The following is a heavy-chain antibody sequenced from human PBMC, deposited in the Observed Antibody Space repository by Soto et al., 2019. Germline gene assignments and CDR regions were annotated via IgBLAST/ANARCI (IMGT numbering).Heavy chain of an antibody. V-gene: IGHV1-69*02. CDR3: ANGYSGYDFWFDP. CDR2: IIPILGIA. J-gene: IGHJ5*02. D-gene: IGHD5-12*01. CDR1: GGTFSRYT. Sequence: GASVKVSCKASGGTFSRYTISWVRQAPGQGLEWMGRIIPILGIANYAQKFQGRVTITADKSTSTAYMELSSLRSEDTAVYYCANGYSGYDFWFDPWGQGTLVTVSS.